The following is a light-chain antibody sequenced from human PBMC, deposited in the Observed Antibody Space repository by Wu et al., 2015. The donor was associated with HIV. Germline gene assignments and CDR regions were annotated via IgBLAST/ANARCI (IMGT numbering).Light chain of an antibody. V-gene: IGKV3-20*01. CDR2: GAS. CDR3: QQYGTSPWT. J-gene: IGKJ1*01. Sequence: EIVLTQSPGTLSLSPGERATLSCRASQSVRSNYLAWFQQKPGQAPRLLIYGASSRATGIPDRFSGSGRDFTLTISRLEPEDFAVYYCQQYGTSPWTFGQGTKVEIK. CDR1: QSVRSNY.